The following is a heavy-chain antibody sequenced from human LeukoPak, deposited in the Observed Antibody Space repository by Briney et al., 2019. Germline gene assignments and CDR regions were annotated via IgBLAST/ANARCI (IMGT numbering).Heavy chain of an antibody. D-gene: IGHD3-3*01. CDR2: FYYSGQT. J-gene: IGHJ6*02. CDR3: ARENGVSYGMDV. V-gene: IGHV4-39*07. CDR1: GGSISSGGYW. Sequence: KASETLSLTCTISGGSISSGGYWWGWIRQPPGKGLEWIGSFYYSGQTHYKPSLQSRVTMSADTSESQFSLKLSSVTAADTAVYYCARENGVSYGMDVWGQGTTVTVSS.